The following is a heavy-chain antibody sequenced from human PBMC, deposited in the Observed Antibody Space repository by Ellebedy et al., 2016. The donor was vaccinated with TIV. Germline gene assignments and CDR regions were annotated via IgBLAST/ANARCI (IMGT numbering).Heavy chain of an antibody. Sequence: GESLKISCAVSGFTFNRYVFHWVRQAPGKGLEWVANISFDGKRIAYAASVKGRFTISRENSMNTVYLQMNSLRGEDTAQYYCAKDHEWAGFMAVDYGMDVWGQGTTVTVSS. CDR2: ISFDGKRI. CDR3: AKDHEWAGFMAVDYGMDV. CDR1: GFTFNRYV. D-gene: IGHD1-26*01. J-gene: IGHJ6*02. V-gene: IGHV3-30*18.